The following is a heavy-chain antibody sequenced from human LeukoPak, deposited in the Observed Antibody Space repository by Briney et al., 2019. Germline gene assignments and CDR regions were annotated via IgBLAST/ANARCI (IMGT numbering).Heavy chain of an antibody. V-gene: IGHV1-2*02. CDR3: AVTLITMVRYALDY. J-gene: IGHJ4*02. CDR1: GYTFTGYY. D-gene: IGHD3-10*01. CDR2: INPNSGGT. Sequence: ASVKVSCKASGYTFTGYYMHWVRQAPGQGLEWMGWINPNSGGTNYAQKFQGRVTMTRDTSISTAYMELSRLRSDDTAVYYCAVTLITMVRYALDYWGRGTLVTVSS.